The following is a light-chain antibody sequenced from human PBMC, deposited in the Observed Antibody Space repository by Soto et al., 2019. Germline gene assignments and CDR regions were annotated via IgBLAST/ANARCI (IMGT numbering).Light chain of an antibody. CDR3: HQSYSTVWT. J-gene: IGKJ1*01. V-gene: IGKV1-39*01. Sequence: DIQMSQSPSSLSASVGDRVTITCRSSQSIRNYLNCYQQKPGKDPKLLIYAASSLQSGVPSRFSGSASGTDFTLTISSLQPGDFATYYCHQSYSTVWTFGQGTKVESK. CDR1: QSIRNY. CDR2: AAS.